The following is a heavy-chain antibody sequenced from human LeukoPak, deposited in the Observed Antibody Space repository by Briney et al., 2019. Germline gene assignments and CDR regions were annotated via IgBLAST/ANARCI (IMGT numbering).Heavy chain of an antibody. CDR2: IYYSGST. V-gene: IGHV4-39*01. CDR1: GGSLSSYY. J-gene: IGHJ6*02. Sequence: SETLSLTCTVSGGSLSSYYWGWIRQPPGKGLEWIGSIYYSGSTYYNPSLKSRVTISVDTSKNQFSLKLSSVTAADTAVYYCASRYSSSAYYYYGMDVWGQGTTVTVSS. D-gene: IGHD6-6*01. CDR3: ASRYSSSAYYYYGMDV.